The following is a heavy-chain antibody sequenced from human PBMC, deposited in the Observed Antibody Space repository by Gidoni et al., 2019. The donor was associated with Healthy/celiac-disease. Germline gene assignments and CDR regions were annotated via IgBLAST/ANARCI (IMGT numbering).Heavy chain of an antibody. V-gene: IGHV1-69*02. J-gene: IGHJ4*02. CDR1: GGTFSSYT. CDR2: IIPILGIA. Sequence: QVQLVQSGAEVKKPGSSVKVSCKASGGTFSSYTISWVRQAPGQGLEWMGRIIPILGIANYAQKFQGRVTITADKSTSTAYMELSSLRSEDTAVYYCARGRLRFLEWPGAFDYWGQGTLVTVSS. D-gene: IGHD3-3*01. CDR3: ARGRLRFLEWPGAFDY.